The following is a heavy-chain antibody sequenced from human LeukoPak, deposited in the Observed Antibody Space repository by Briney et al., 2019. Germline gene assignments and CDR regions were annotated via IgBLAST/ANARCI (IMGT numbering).Heavy chain of an antibody. J-gene: IGHJ3*02. CDR1: GGSISSGDYY. CDR3: ARESTETGQWQVLFDI. V-gene: IGHV4-30-4*01. D-gene: IGHD6-19*01. Sequence: SQTLSLTCTVSGGSISSGDYYWSWIRQPPGKGLEWIGYIYYSGSTYYNPSLKSRVTISVDTSKNQFSLKLSSVTAADTAVYYCARESTETGQWQVLFDIWGQGTMVTVSS. CDR2: IYYSGST.